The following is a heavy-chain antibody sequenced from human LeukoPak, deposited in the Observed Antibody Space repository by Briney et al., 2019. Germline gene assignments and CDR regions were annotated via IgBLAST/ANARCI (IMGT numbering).Heavy chain of an antibody. CDR1: GFTFSSYA. D-gene: IGHD4-17*01. J-gene: IGHJ3*02. CDR3: ARKLDDYGEPGGAFDI. Sequence: GRSLRLSCAASGFTFSSYAMHWVRQAPGKGLEWVAVISYDGSNKYYADSVKGRFTISRDNSKNTLYLQMNSLRAEDTAVYYCARKLDDYGEPGGAFDIWGQGTMVTVSS. CDR2: ISYDGSNK. V-gene: IGHV3-30-3*01.